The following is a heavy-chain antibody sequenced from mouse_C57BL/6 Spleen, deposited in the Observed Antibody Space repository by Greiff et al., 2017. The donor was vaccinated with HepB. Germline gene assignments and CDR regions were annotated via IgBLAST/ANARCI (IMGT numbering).Heavy chain of an antibody. CDR3: ARSPYYEDAMDY. CDR1: GFTFSDYG. Sequence: EVKLEESGGGLVKPGGSLKLSCAASGFTFSDYGMHWVRQAPEKGLEWVAYISSGSSTIYYADTVKGRFTISRDNAKNTLFLQMTSLRSEDTAMYYCARSPYYEDAMDYWGQGTSVTVSS. J-gene: IGHJ4*01. V-gene: IGHV5-17*01. D-gene: IGHD2-10*01. CDR2: ISSGSSTI.